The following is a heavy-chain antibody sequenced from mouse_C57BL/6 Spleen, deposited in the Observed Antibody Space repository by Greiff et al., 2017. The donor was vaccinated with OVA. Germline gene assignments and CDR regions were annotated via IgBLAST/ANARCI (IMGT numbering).Heavy chain of an antibody. CDR1: GYTFTSYW. Sequence: QVQLQQPGAELVMPGASVKLSCKASGYTFTSYWMHWVKQRPGQGLEWIGEIDPSDSYTNYNQKFKGKSTLTVDKSSSTAYMQLSSLTSEDSAVDYCAREGITTVVATLYYFDYWGQGTTRTVSS. CDR3: AREGITTVVATLYYFDY. CDR2: IDPSDSYT. V-gene: IGHV1-69*01. D-gene: IGHD1-1*01. J-gene: IGHJ2*01.